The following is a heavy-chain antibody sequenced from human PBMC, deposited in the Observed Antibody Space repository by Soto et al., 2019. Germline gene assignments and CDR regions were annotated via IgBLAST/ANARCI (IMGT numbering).Heavy chain of an antibody. CDR3: ASDRGATTVVYGMAV. D-gene: IGHD4-17*01. V-gene: IGHV3-21*01. CDR1: GFTFSSYS. Sequence: EVQLVESGGGLVKPGGSLRLSCAASGFTFSSYSMNWVRQAPGKGLEWVSSISSSSSYIYYADSVKGRFTISRDNAKNSLYLQMNSLRAEYTAVYYCASDRGATTVVYGMAVWGQGTTVTVSS. J-gene: IGHJ6*02. CDR2: ISSSSSYI.